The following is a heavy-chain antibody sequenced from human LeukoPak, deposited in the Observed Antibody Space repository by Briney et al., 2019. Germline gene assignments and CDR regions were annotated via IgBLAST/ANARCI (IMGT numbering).Heavy chain of an antibody. Sequence: QSGGSLRLSCSASAFTLSSYATSWVRQAPGKGLEWVSSISGSGGITYYAESVKGRFTISRDNSKNTVFLQMNSLRAEDTAVYYCAKDLTGSYDYWGQGTLVTVSS. CDR1: AFTLSSYA. CDR2: ISGSGGIT. CDR3: AKDLTGSYDY. V-gene: IGHV3-23*01. D-gene: IGHD1-26*01. J-gene: IGHJ4*02.